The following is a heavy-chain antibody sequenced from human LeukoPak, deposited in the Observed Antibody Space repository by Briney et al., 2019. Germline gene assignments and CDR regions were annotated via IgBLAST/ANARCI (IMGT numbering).Heavy chain of an antibody. CDR1: GGSISSYY. CDR3: ARVSFAGGWFDP. Sequence: SETLSLTCTVSGGSISSYYWSWVRQPPGKGLEWIGFVYYTGSTNYSPSLKSRVTISVDTSKNQFSLKLSSVTAADTAVYYCARVSFAGGWFDPWGQGTLVTVSS. J-gene: IGHJ5*02. CDR2: VYYTGST. V-gene: IGHV4-59*01. D-gene: IGHD3-10*01.